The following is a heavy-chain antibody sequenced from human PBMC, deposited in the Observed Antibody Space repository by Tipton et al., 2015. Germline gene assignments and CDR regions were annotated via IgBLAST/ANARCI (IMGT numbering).Heavy chain of an antibody. Sequence: TLSLTCAVSGYSISSGYYWGWIRQPPGKGLEWIGSFFHSGNTFHNPSLRSRVIISVDTSKNQFSLTVTSVTAADTAVYYCACQDYDSLTRDYQTVDYWGQGTLVTVSS. V-gene: IGHV4-38-2*01. D-gene: IGHD3-9*01. CDR3: ACQDYDSLTRDYQTVDY. J-gene: IGHJ4*02. CDR2: FFHSGNT. CDR1: GYSISSGYY.